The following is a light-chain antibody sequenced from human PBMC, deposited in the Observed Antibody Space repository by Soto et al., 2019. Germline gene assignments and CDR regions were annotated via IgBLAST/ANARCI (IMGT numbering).Light chain of an antibody. CDR1: QSVSNH. J-gene: IGKJ1*01. CDR2: GAS. V-gene: IGKV3-15*01. CDR3: QHYFNRPRT. Sequence: EVVMTQSPATLSVSPGEGATLSCRASQSVSNHLAWYQQRPGQAPRVLIYGASTSATGLPARFSGSGSGTKFTLTIRSLQSADFSLYYFQHYFNRPRTFGQGTKVEI.